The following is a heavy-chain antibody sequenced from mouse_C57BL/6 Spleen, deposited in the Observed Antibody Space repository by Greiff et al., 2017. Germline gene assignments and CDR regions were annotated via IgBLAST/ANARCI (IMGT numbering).Heavy chain of an antibody. CDR2: IYPGDGDT. V-gene: IGHV1-82*01. CDR1: GYAFSSSW. J-gene: IGHJ2*01. Sequence: VMLVESGPELVKPGASVKISCKASGYAFSSSWMNWVKQRPGKGLEWIGRIYPGDGDTNYNGKFKGKATLTADKSSSTAYMQRSSLTSEDSAVYFCARKGYYFDYWGQGTTLTVSS. CDR3: ARKGYYFDY.